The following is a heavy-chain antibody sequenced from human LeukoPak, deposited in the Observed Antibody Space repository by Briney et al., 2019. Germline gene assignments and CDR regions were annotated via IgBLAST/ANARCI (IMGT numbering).Heavy chain of an antibody. J-gene: IGHJ4*02. D-gene: IGHD5-24*01. CDR3: ARGRVATTPFDY. Sequence: SVKVSCKASGGTFSSYAISWVRQAPGQGLEWMGRIIPILGIANYAQKFQGRVTITADKSTSTAYMELSSLRSDDTAVYYCARGRVATTPFDYWGQGTLVTVSS. CDR2: IIPILGIA. V-gene: IGHV1-69*04. CDR1: GGTFSSYA.